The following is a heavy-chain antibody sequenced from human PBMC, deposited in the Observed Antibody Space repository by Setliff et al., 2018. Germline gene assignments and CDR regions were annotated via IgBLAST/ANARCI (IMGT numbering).Heavy chain of an antibody. CDR2: LKPGDSGI. V-gene: IGHV5-51*01. Sequence: PGESLKISCQGSGYTFTNYWIGWVRQMPGKGLEWMGILKPGDSGIRYSPSFQGQVTLPADTSIATAYLHWTSLKASDTAMYYCVRHPYYDSSGYYSYFDYWGQGALVTVSS. J-gene: IGHJ4*02. CDR1: GYTFTNYW. D-gene: IGHD3-22*01. CDR3: VRHPYYDSSGYYSYFDY.